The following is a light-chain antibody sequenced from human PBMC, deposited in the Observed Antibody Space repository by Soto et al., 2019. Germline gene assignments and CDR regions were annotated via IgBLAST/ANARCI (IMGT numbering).Light chain of an antibody. CDR3: SSYTSSSPPGV. V-gene: IGLV2-14*01. CDR1: SSDVGGYNY. Sequence: QSALTQPASVSGSPGQSITISCTGTSSDVGGYNYVSWYQQHPGKAPKLMIYEVSNRPSGVSNRFSGSKSGNTASLTISGVQAEDEADYYCSSYTSSSPPGVFGGGTKLTVL. J-gene: IGLJ3*02. CDR2: EVS.